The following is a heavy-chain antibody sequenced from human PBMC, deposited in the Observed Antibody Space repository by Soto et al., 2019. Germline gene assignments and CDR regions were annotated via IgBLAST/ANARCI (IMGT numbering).Heavy chain of an antibody. CDR1: GDSVSSHR. D-gene: IGHD5-12*01. CDR3: ASPRVATPRSEDPFDI. CDR2: ICTGDSDT. Sequence: GESLKISFKGPGDSVSSHRLALVRQMHGKVLEYMVIICTGDSDTMYSQSFQGQVTISADKSISTAYLQRTSLKASDPAIYYCASPRVATPRSEDPFDICGQGTMVTVS. J-gene: IGHJ3*02. V-gene: IGHV5-51*01.